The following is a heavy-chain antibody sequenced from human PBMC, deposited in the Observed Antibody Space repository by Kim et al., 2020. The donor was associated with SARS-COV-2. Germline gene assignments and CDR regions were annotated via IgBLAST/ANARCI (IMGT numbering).Heavy chain of an antibody. Sequence: SQTLSLTCAISGDSVSSNSAAWNWIRQSPSRGLEWLGRTYYRSKWYNDYAVSVKSRITINPDTSKNQFSLQLNSVTPEDTAVYYCARDSPWELLPKATWYYGMDVWGQGTTVTVSS. J-gene: IGHJ6*02. CDR3: ARDSPWELLPKATWYYGMDV. V-gene: IGHV6-1*01. CDR2: TYYRSKWYN. CDR1: GDSVSSNSAA. D-gene: IGHD1-26*01.